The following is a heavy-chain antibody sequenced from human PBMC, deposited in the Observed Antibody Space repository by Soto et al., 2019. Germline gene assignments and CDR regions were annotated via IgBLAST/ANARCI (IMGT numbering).Heavy chain of an antibody. Sequence: EEQLVESGGDLVQPGGSLRLSCAASGFTVSNNYMSWVRQAPGKGLEWVSLIYRGGSTYYADSVKGRFTISRDSYKNTLQQQMNSLRAEDTAMYYCAAYSHKGYWGQGTLVTVSS. CDR3: AAYSHKGY. CDR2: IYRGGST. CDR1: GFTVSNNY. J-gene: IGHJ4*02. D-gene: IGHD3-16*01. V-gene: IGHV3-66*01.